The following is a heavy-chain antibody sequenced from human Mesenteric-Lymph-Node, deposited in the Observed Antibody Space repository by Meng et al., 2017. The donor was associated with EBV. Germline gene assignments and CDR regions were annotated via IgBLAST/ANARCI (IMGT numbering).Heavy chain of an antibody. CDR2: IYYSGST. CDR3: ARVVVGATSAEYFQH. J-gene: IGHJ1*01. Sequence: LPLQESGPVLVKPSEPLSLPCTVSGGPISSSSYYWGWIRQPPGKGLEWIGSIYYSGSTYYNPSLKSRVTISVDTSKNQFSLKLSSVTAADTAVYYCARVVVGATSAEYFQHWGQGTLVTVSS. CDR1: GGPISSSSYY. V-gene: IGHV4-39*07. D-gene: IGHD1-26*01.